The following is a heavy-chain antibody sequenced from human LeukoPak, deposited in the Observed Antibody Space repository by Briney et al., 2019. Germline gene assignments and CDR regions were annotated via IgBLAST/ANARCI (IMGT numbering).Heavy chain of an antibody. CDR3: ARDATMVRGVTTIYYFDY. CDR2: IIPILGIA. J-gene: IGHJ4*02. Sequence: SVNVSCKASGGTFSSYAISWVRQAPGQGLEWMGRIIPILGIANYAQKFQGRVTITADKSTSTAYMELSSLRSEDTAVYYCARDATMVRGVTTIYYFDYWGQGTLVTVSS. D-gene: IGHD3-10*01. V-gene: IGHV1-69*04. CDR1: GGTFSSYA.